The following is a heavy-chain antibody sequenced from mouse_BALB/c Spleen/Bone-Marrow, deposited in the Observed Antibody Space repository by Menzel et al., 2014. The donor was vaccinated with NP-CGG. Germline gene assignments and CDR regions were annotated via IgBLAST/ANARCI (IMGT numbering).Heavy chain of an antibody. D-gene: IGHD2-3*01. CDR1: GYAFTDYL. CDR2: INPGSGST. J-gene: IGHJ2*01. V-gene: IGHV1-54*01. CDR3: ARYDGYFDY. Sequence: QVQLQQSGAELVRPGTSVKVSCKASGYAFTDYLMEWLKQRPGQGLEWIGVINPGSGSTNYNEKLKDKATLTADKSSSTAYMQLSSLTSDDSAVYFCARYDGYFDYWGQGTILTVSS.